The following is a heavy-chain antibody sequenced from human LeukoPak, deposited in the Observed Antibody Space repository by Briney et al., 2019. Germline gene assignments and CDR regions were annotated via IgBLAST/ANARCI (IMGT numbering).Heavy chain of an antibody. J-gene: IGHJ4*02. CDR2: IIPIFDKT. CDR3: ARDSGNDFGAN. V-gene: IGHV1-69*13. Sequence: SVKVSCKASGGTFSNSVISWVRQAPGQGLEWMGGIIPIFDKTNYAQKFQDRVTITADESTSTAYMELSTLRSEDTAVYYCARDSGNDFGANWGQGTLVTVPS. D-gene: IGHD4-17*01. CDR1: GGTFSNSV.